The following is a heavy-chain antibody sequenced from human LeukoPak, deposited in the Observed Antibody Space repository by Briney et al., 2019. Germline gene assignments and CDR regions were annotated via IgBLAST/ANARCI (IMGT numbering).Heavy chain of an antibody. CDR1: GFTFSSHA. CDR3: ARDYRSTTTCLIDY. V-gene: IGHV3-64*01. D-gene: IGHD2-2*01. CDR2: ITTDGGTT. Sequence: GGSLRLSCAASGFTFSSHAMHWVRQAPGKGLEYVSSITTDGGTTYYANSVKGRFTISRDNSKNTLYLQMGCLRAEDMAVYYCARDYRSTTTCLIDYWGQGTLVTVSS. J-gene: IGHJ4*02.